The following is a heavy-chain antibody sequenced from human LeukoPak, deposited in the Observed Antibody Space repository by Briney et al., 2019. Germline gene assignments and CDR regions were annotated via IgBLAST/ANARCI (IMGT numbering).Heavy chain of an antibody. CDR3: AKDRTMIVVAKGWFDY. CDR2: IICRCCST. CDR1: RFTFSSYA. J-gene: IGHJ5*01. Sequence: PGGSLRLSCAASRFTFSSYAMSWVRQAPGKGLEGVSAIICRCCSTYYADSVNGRFTISIDNSKNTLYLEINSLRAEDTAVYYCAKDRTMIVVAKGWFDYWGQGTLVTVSS. V-gene: IGHV3-23*01. D-gene: IGHD3-22*01.